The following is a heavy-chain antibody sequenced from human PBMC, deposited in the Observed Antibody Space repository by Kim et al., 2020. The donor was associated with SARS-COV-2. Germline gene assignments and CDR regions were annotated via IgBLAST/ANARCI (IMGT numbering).Heavy chain of an antibody. CDR3: ARDSLRAMVRGMSDY. D-gene: IGHD3-10*01. V-gene: IGHV3-33*01. J-gene: IGHJ4*02. CDR2: IWYDGSNK. CDR1: GFTFSSYG. Sequence: GGSLRLSCAASGFTFSSYGMHWVRQAPGKGLEWVAVIWYDGSNKYYADSVKGRFTISRDNSKNTLYLQMNSLRAEDTAVYYCARDSLRAMVRGMSDYWGQGTLVTVSS.